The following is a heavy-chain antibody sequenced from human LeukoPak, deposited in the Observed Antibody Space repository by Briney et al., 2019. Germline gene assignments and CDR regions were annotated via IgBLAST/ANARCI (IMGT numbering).Heavy chain of an antibody. J-gene: IGHJ4*02. D-gene: IGHD2-2*01. Sequence: PGGSLRLSCAASGFTFSSYAMSWVRQAPGKGLEWVSAISGSGGSTYYADSVKGRFTISRDNFKNTVYLQMNSLRAEDTAVYYCARGRAEPAASTWNDWGQGTLVTVSS. CDR2: ISGSGGST. CDR1: GFTFSSYA. CDR3: ARGRAEPAASTWND. V-gene: IGHV3-23*01.